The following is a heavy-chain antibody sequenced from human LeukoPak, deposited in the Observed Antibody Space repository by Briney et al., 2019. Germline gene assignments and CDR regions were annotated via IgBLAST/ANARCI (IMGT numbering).Heavy chain of an antibody. J-gene: IGHJ4*02. CDR2: ISTSGRII. Sequence: PGGSLRLSCAASGFTFSDYEMNWVRQAPGKGLGWILHISTSGRIIHYADSVKGRFTISRDNAKNSLYLQMNSLRPEDTAVYYCARDPSEASHPYYIDYWAQGTLVTVSS. CDR1: GFTFSDYE. CDR3: ARDPSEASHPYYIDY. V-gene: IGHV3-48*03.